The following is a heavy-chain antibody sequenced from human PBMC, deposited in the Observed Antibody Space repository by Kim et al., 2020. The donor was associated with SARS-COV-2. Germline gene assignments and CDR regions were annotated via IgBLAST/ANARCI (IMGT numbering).Heavy chain of an antibody. D-gene: IGHD1-1*01. J-gene: IGHJ4*02. CDR2: INGGGSNT. V-gene: IGHV3-23*01. CDR1: GFTFNSNA. Sequence: GGSLRLSCAASGFTFNSNAMNWVRQAPGKGLEWVSNINGGGSNTNYADSVTGRFTISRDNSKNTLYLQMNSLRTEDTAIYYCAKTGPYYFDHWGQGTLVTVSS. CDR3: AKTGPYYFDH.